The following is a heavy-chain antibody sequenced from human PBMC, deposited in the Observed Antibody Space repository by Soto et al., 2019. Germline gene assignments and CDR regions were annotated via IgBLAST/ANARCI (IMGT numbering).Heavy chain of an antibody. D-gene: IGHD3-3*01. CDR2: IYYSGST. CDR3: ARVGISITIFV. V-gene: IGHV4-31*03. J-gene: IGHJ4*02. CDR1: GGSISSGGYY. Sequence: SETLSLTCTVSGGSISSGGYYWSWIRQHPGKGLEWIGYIYYSGSTYYNPSLKSRVTISVDTSKNQFSLKLSSVTAADTAVYYCARVGISITIFVWDQGTLVTVSS.